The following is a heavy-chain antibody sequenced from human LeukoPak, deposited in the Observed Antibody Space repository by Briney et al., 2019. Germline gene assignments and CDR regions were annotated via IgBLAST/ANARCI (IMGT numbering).Heavy chain of an antibody. V-gene: IGHV1-69*05. Sequence: GSSVKVSCRASGGNFSSYAISWVRQAPGQGLEWMGGIIPIFDTANYAQKFQGRVTITTDESTSTAYMELSSLRSEDTAVYYCANSRLYSSSSGKAYYFDYWGQGTLVTVSS. CDR1: GGNFSSYA. J-gene: IGHJ4*02. CDR2: IIPIFDTA. CDR3: ANSRLYSSSSGKAYYFDY. D-gene: IGHD6-13*01.